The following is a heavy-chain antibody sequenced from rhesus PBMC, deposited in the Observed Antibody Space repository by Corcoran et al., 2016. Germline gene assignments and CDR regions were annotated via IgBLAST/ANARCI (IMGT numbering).Heavy chain of an antibody. Sequence: EVQLVESGGGLVKFGWSLGLSFGASGFSFVSLVFPRVRQAPGKGLDWVSVISESGGTTYYADSVKGRFTISRDNAKNSLFLQMNGLRAEDTAVYYCTRGLVDYWGQGVLVTVSS. V-gene: IGHV3-100*01. CDR1: GFSFVSLV. CDR3: TRGLVDY. J-gene: IGHJ4*01. CDR2: ISESGGTT.